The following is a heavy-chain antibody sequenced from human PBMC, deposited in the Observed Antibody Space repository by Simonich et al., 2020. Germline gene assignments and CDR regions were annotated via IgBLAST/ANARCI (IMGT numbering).Heavy chain of an antibody. CDR2: IYYSGRP. V-gene: IGHV4-59*08. Sequence: QVQLQESGPGLVKPSETLSLTCTVSCGSISSYYWSWIRQPPGKVPEVIGYIYYSGRPNYNPSLKSRVTISVDTSKNQFSLKLSSVTAADTAVYYCARHKFWGEVVTAIPGYWYFDLWGRGTLVTVSS. D-gene: IGHD2-21*02. CDR3: ARHKFWGEVVTAIPGYWYFDL. J-gene: IGHJ2*01. CDR1: CGSISSYY.